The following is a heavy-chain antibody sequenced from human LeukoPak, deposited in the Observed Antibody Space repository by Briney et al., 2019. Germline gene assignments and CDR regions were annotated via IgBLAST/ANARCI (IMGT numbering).Heavy chain of an antibody. CDR3: ARGLVVVEMSSGYFDY. J-gene: IGHJ4*02. CDR1: GGSFSGYY. CDR2: INHSGST. V-gene: IGHV4-34*01. Sequence: PSETLSLTCAVYGGSFSGYYWSWIRQPPGKGLEWIGEINHSGSTNYNPSLKSRVTISVDTSKNQFSLKLSSVTAADTAVYYCARGLVVVEMSSGYFDYWGQGTLVTVSS. D-gene: IGHD2-15*01.